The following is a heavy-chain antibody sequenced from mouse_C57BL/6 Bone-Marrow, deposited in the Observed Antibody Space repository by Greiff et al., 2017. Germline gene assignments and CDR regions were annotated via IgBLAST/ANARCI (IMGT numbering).Heavy chain of an antibody. D-gene: IGHD4-1*01. V-gene: IGHV5-2*03. J-gene: IGHJ4*01. CDR3: ARGAWDYYAMDY. Sequence: EVMLVESGGGLVQPGESLKLSCESNEYEFPSHDMSWVRKTPEKRLELVAAINSDGGSTYYPDTMERRFIISRDNTKKTLYLQMISLRSEDTALYYCARGAWDYYAMDYWGQGTSVTVSS. CDR2: INSDGGST. CDR1: EYEFPSHD.